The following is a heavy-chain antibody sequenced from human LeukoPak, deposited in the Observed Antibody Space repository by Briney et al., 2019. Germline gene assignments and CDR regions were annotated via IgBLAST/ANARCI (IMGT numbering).Heavy chain of an antibody. Sequence: GGSLRLSCAASGFIFSSYSMHWVRQAPGKGLEWVAFIRYDGSNKYYADSVKGRFTISRDNSKNTLYLQMNSLRAEDTAVYYCAKGKDSGSDLFYSYYYMDVWGKGTTVTVSS. V-gene: IGHV3-30*02. CDR1: GFIFSSYS. CDR2: IRYDGSNK. CDR3: AKGKDSGSDLFYSYYYMDV. D-gene: IGHD1-26*01. J-gene: IGHJ6*03.